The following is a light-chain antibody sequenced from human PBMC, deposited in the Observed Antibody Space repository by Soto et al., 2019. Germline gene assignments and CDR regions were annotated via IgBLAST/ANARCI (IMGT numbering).Light chain of an antibody. Sequence: DIQMTQSPSTLSASVGDRVTITCRASQSIGRFLNWHQQKPGKAPNVLINVASTLRSGVPSRFSGSGSGTDFNLTINSLQPEDFATYYCQQTYSTLLTFGGGTKVDIK. CDR1: QSIGRF. J-gene: IGKJ4*01. V-gene: IGKV1-39*01. CDR2: VAS. CDR3: QQTYSTLLT.